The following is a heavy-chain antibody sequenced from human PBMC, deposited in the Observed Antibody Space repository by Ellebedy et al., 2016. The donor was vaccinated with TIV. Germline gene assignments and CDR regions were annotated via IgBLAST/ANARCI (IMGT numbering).Heavy chain of an antibody. CDR1: GYTFTSYG. CDR2: ISAYNGNT. V-gene: IGHV1-18*01. D-gene: IGHD6-13*01. J-gene: IGHJ1*01. Sequence: ASVKVSCKASGYTFTSYGISWVRQAPGQGLEWMGWISAYNGNTNYAQKLQGRVTMTTDTSTSTAYMELSSLRSEDTAVYYCARAIDSSSAEYFQHWGQGTLVTVSS. CDR3: ARAIDSSSAEYFQH.